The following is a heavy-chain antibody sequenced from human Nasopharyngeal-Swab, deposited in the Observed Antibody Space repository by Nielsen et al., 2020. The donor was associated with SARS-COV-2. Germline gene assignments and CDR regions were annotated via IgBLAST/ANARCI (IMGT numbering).Heavy chain of an antibody. Sequence: GESLKISCAASGFTFSSYAMHWVRQAPGKGLEWVAVISYDGGNKYYADSVKGRFTISRDNSKNTLYLQMNSLRAGDTAVYYCARGETRRDGYKNLYYYYYGMDVWGQGTTVTVSS. V-gene: IGHV3-30*04. CDR1: GFTFSSYA. D-gene: IGHD5-24*01. J-gene: IGHJ6*02. CDR2: ISYDGGNK. CDR3: ARGETRRDGYKNLYYYYYGMDV.